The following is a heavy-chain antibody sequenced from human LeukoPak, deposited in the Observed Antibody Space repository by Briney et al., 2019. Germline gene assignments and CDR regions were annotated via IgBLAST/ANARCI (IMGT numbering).Heavy chain of an antibody. J-gene: IGHJ4*02. CDR3: ARDRVGATTLYY. V-gene: IGHV4-59*11. D-gene: IGHD1-26*01. Sequence: SETLSLTCTVSGGSISSHYWSWIRQPPGKGLEWIGYIYYSGSTNYNPSLKSRVTISVDTSKNQFSLKLSSVTAADTAVYYCARDRVGATTLYYWGQGALVTVSS. CDR2: IYYSGST. CDR1: GGSISSHY.